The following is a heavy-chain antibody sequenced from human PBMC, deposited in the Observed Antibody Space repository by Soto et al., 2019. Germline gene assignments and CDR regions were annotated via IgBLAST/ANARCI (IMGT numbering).Heavy chain of an antibody. Sequence: GGSLSLSCAASGFTFSSYAMSWVRQAPGKGLEWVSAISSSSSTIYYADSVKGRFTISRDNSKNSLYLQMNSLRAEDTAVYYCARKGPHSTFDYWGQGTLVTVSS. CDR1: GFTFSSYA. J-gene: IGHJ4*02. D-gene: IGHD4-4*01. V-gene: IGHV3-48*01. CDR2: ISSSSSTI. CDR3: ARKGPHSTFDY.